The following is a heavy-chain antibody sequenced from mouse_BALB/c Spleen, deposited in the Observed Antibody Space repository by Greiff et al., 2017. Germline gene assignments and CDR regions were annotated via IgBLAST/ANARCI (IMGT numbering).Heavy chain of an antibody. CDR1: GFTFSSYT. CDR3: ARLSY. V-gene: IGHV5-12-2*01. J-gene: IGHJ3*01. CDR2: ISNGGGST. Sequence: EVMLVESGGGLVQPGGSLKLSCAASGFTFSSYTMSWVRQTPEKRLEWVAYISNGGGSTYYPDTVKGRFTISRDNAKNTLYLQMSSLKSEDTAMYYCARLSYWGQGTLVTVSA.